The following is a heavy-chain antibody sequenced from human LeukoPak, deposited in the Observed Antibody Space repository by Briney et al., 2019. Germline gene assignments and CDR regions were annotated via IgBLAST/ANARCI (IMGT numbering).Heavy chain of an antibody. V-gene: IGHV3-23*01. CDR1: GFAFINYG. J-gene: IGHJ4*02. D-gene: IGHD1-26*01. CDR2: ISGSGGTT. CDR3: AKDQAGAILYFDY. Sequence: GGTLRLSCAASGFAFINYGMSWVRQAPGKGLEWVSAISGSGGTTYYADSVKGRFTISRDNSKNTLYLQTSSLRAEDTALYYCAKDQAGAILYFDYWGQGTLVSASS.